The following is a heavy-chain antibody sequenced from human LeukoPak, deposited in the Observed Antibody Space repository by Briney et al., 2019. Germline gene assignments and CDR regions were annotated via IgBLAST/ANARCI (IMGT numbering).Heavy chain of an antibody. CDR2: LHPSGSST. D-gene: IGHD3-22*01. V-gene: IGHV1-46*01. CDR3: ARDGRYDSTGHTLDY. CDR1: GYTFTCYF. J-gene: IGHJ4*02. Sequence: ASVKVSCKASGYTFTCYFIHWVRQAPGQGLEWMGILHPSGSSTTYAQKFQGRVALTRDTSTSTVYMELTNLRSEDTAVYYCARDGRYDSTGHTLDYWGQGTLVTVSS.